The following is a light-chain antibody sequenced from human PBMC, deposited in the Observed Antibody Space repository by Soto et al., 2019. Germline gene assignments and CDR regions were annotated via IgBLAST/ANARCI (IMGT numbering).Light chain of an antibody. CDR1: HGIDTS. V-gene: IGKV1-13*02. CDR2: DAS. J-gene: IGKJ1*01. Sequence: ASLLAQSPASLSASVGDIVTITCRAIHGIDTSLALYQVKPGKAPKLLMHDASSLESGVPSRFSGSGSGTEFTLTISTLQPDDFATYYCQQYASYPWTFGQGTKVDIK. CDR3: QQYASYPWT.